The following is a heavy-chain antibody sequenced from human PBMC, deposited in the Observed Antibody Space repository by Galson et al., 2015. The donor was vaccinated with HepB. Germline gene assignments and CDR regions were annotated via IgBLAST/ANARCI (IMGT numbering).Heavy chain of an antibody. Sequence: SLRLSCAASGFSFSRHGMHWVRQAPGKGLDWVAVIIYDGSHKYYVDSVKGRFTISRDNANNTVYLQMNSLRPEDTAVYYCAKDRRLPSGDSSGMDVWGKGTAVTVSS. J-gene: IGHJ6*04. V-gene: IGHV3-30*18. CDR2: IIYDGSHK. CDR3: AKDRRLPSGDSSGMDV. D-gene: IGHD6-19*01. CDR1: GFSFSRHG.